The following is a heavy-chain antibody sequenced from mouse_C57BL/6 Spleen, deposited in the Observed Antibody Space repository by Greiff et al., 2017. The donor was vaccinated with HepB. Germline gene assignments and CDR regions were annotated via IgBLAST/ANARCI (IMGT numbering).Heavy chain of an antibody. CDR2: IYPRSGNT. V-gene: IGHV1-81*01. CDR3: ACYWFAY. J-gene: IGHJ3*01. CDR1: GYTFTSYG. Sequence: QVQLKQSGAELARPGASVKLSCKASGYTFTSYGISWVKQRTGQGLEWIGAIYPRSGNTYYNEKFKGKATLTADKSSSTAYMELRSLTSEDSAVYFCACYWFAYWGQGTLVTVSA.